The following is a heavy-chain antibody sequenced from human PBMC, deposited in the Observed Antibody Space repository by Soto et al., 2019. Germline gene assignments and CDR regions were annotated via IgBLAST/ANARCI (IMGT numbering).Heavy chain of an antibody. Sequence: VGSLRLSCSASGFNFSRYEMNWVRQGPGRGLEWISYISPSDSAAYYADSVKGRFTISRDNTKNALILQMNSLRAEDTAVYYCARTLKNQLQPYYYAMDVWGQGTTVTVSS. CDR2: ISPSDSAA. J-gene: IGHJ6*02. CDR3: ARTLKNQLQPYYYAMDV. D-gene: IGHD2-2*01. V-gene: IGHV3-48*03. CDR1: GFNFSRYE.